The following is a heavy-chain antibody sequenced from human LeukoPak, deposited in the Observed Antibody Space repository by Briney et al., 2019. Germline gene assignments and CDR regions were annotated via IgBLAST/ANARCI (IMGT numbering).Heavy chain of an antibody. CDR1: GFTFSSYW. CDR3: ARDHMASSGYFDY. V-gene: IGHV3-74*01. CDR2: ISTDGSTT. Sequence: GGSLRLSCAASGFTFSSYWMHWVRQAPGKGLVWVSRISTDGSTTTYADSVKGRFTISRDNAKNTAYLQMNSLRAEDTAVYYCARDHMASSGYFDYWGQGTLVTVSS. J-gene: IGHJ4*02. D-gene: IGHD3-22*01.